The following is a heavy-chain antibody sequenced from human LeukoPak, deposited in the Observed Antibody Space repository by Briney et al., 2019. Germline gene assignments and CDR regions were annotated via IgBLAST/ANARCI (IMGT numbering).Heavy chain of an antibody. CDR2: INLDGSEK. CDR1: RFTFTTYW. CDR3: ARDGYVSGSHDY. Sequence: PGGSLRLSCAASRFTFTTYWMTWVRQAPGKGLEWVANINLDGSEKYYVDSVKGRFIISRDNAKNSLYLQMNSLRAEDTAVYYCARDGYVSGSHDYWGQGTLVTVSS. J-gene: IGHJ4*02. V-gene: IGHV3-7*04. D-gene: IGHD3-10*01.